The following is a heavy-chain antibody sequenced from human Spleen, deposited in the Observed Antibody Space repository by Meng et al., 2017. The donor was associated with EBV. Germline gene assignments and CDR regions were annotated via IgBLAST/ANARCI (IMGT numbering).Heavy chain of an antibody. Sequence: QLNLAETGPTQVKPTQTLTLTCSFSGFSLSTSGVSVAWLRQPPGKAPEWIGLIYWDDEKRYSPSLQTRVTITKDTSKDQVVLTMTNMDPLDTGTYYCARNSGGYDSWGQGVLVTVSS. CDR1: GFSLSTSGVS. J-gene: IGHJ5*01. V-gene: IGHV2-5*02. CDR3: ARNSGGYDS. D-gene: IGHD5-12*01. CDR2: IYWDDEK.